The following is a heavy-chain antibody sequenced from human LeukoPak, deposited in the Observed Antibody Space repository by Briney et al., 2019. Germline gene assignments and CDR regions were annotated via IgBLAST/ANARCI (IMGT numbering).Heavy chain of an antibody. D-gene: IGHD3-22*01. Sequence: GGSLRLSCAASGFTFINYWMSWVRQAPGKGLEWVANIKQDGSEKFYVDSVKGRFTISRDNAKNSLYLKMNSLRAEDTAVYYCARDRGRYDSSGYYYEGYFDYWGQGTLVTVSS. V-gene: IGHV3-7*01. CDR1: GFTFINYW. CDR3: ARDRGRYDSSGYYYEGYFDY. J-gene: IGHJ4*02. CDR2: IKQDGSEK.